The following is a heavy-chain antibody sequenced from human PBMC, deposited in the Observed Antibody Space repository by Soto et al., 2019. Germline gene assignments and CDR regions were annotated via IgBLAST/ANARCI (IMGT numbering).Heavy chain of an antibody. D-gene: IGHD5-18*01. CDR2: ISSSGSTI. V-gene: IGHV3-48*03. CDR3: ERPRDTPGYYYGMDV. J-gene: IGHJ6*02. Sequence: GGSLRLSCAASGFTFSSYEMNWVRQAPGKGLEWVSYISSSGSTIYYADSVKGRFTISRDNAKNSLYLQMNSLRAEDTAVYYCERPRDTPGYYYGMDVWGQGTTVTVSS. CDR1: GFTFSSYE.